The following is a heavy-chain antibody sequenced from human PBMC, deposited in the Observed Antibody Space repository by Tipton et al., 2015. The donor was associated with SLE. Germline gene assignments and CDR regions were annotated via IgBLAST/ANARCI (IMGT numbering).Heavy chain of an antibody. D-gene: IGHD6-13*01. CDR2: INNSGKT. Sequence: TLSLTCTVPGGPISSYDWCWVRQPAGKGLEWIGRINNSGKTNYNSSLKSRVTMSVDTSKRQFSLKLSSVTAAETAVYYCAREESWYHYFDYWGQGTLVTVSS. CDR1: GGPISSYD. J-gene: IGHJ4*02. CDR3: AREESWYHYFDY. V-gene: IGHV4-4*07.